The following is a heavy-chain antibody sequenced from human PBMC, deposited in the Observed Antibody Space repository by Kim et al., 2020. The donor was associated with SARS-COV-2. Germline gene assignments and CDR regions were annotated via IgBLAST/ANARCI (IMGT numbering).Heavy chain of an antibody. D-gene: IGHD3-9*01. J-gene: IGHJ4*02. V-gene: IGHV4-39*01. CDR3: ASPYYDILTGYYTGEPFFGY. Sequence: SETLSLTCTVSGGSISSSSYYWGWIRQPPGKGLEWIGSIYYSGSTYYNPSLKSRVTISVDTSKNQFSLKLSSVTAADTAVYYCASPYYDILTGYYTGEPFFGYWGQGTLVTVSS. CDR1: GGSISSSSYY. CDR2: IYYSGST.